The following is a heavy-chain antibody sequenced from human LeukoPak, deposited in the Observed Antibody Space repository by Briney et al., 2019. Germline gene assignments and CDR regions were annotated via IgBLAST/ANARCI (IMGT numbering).Heavy chain of an antibody. J-gene: IGHJ4*02. CDR2: ISSSSSYI. V-gene: IGHV3-21*01. CDR3: AREGRDGYNEIDY. CDR1: GFTFSSYG. D-gene: IGHD5-24*01. Sequence: GGSLRLSCAASGFTFSSYGMSWVRQAPGKGLEWVSSISSSSSYIYYADSVKGRFTISRDNAKNSLYLQMNSLRAEDTAVYYCAREGRDGYNEIDYWGQGTLVTVSS.